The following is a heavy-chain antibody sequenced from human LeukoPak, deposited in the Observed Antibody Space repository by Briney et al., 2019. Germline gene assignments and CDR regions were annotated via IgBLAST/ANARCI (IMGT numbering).Heavy chain of an antibody. V-gene: IGHV4-59*01. CDR3: ARVVRGNYGDYYFDY. D-gene: IGHD4-11*01. J-gene: IGHJ4*02. CDR2: FYYSGST. CDR1: GGSISSYY. Sequence: NASETLSLTCPVSGGSISSYYWSWTRQPPGRGLGWTGFFYYSGSTNYNHSLKSRVSISVDTSKNKFYLKLSAVIAADRAVYYCARVVRGNYGDYYFDYWGQGTLVTVSS.